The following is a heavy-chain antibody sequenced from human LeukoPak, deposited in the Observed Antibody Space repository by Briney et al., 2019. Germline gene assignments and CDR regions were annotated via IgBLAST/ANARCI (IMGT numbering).Heavy chain of an antibody. Sequence: SETLSLTCTVSGGSISSYYWSWIRQPPGKGLEWIGYIYYSGSTNYNPSLKSRVTISLDTSKNQFSLKLSSVTAADTAVYYCARGRHIVVVPAAPSEVSDPFDYWGQGTLVTVSS. J-gene: IGHJ4*02. CDR3: ARGRHIVVVPAAPSEVSDPFDY. V-gene: IGHV4-59*12. CDR1: GGSISSYY. CDR2: IYYSGST. D-gene: IGHD2-2*01.